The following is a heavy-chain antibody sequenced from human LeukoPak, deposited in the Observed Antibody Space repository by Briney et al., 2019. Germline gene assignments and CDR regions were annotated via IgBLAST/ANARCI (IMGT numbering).Heavy chain of an antibody. CDR3: GGMDV. J-gene: IGHJ6*02. CDR1: EFSFSMSW. Sequence: PGGSLSLSCAASEFSFSMSWMNWARQAPGEGLEWVANIKQEGSAKYYVDSVEGRLTLSRDNAKNSLYLKIDSVRVEHTAVYYCGGMDVWGQGTTVTVSS. V-gene: IGHV3-7*05. CDR2: IKQEGSAK.